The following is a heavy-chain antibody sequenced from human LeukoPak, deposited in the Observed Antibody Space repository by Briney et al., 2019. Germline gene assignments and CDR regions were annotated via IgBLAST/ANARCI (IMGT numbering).Heavy chain of an antibody. Sequence: GGSLRLSCAASGLTFSSYSMNWVRQAPGKGLEWVSSISSSSSYIYYADSVKGRFTISRDNAKNSLYLQMNSLRAEDTAVYYCARGGIPGAGIIYWGQGTLVTVSS. CDR1: GLTFSSYS. CDR3: ARGGIPGAGIIY. D-gene: IGHD1-26*01. V-gene: IGHV3-21*01. CDR2: ISSSSSYI. J-gene: IGHJ4*02.